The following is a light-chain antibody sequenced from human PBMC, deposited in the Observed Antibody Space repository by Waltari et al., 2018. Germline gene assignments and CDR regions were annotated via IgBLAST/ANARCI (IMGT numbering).Light chain of an antibody. CDR2: TSS. CDR1: QGLSTW. CDR3: QQANSFPWT. V-gene: IGKV1-12*01. J-gene: IGKJ1*01. Sequence: DVHMTQSPSSVSASVGDRFTISCRASQGLSTWLAWYQQKPGRAPKLLIHTSSILQSGVPSRFSGSGSVTDFTLTISSLQPEDVATYYCQQANSFPWTFGQGTRVDIK.